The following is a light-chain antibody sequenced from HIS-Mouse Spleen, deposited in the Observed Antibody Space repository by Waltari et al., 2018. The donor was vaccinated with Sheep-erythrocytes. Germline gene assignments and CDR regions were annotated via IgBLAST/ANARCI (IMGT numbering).Light chain of an antibody. CDR3: AAWDDSLNGPV. V-gene: IGLV1-44*01. Sequence: QSVLTQPPSASWTPGQRVTISCSGSSSNIRSHPVNWYQQPPGTAPKLLIYSNNQRPSGVPDRFSGSKSGTSASLAISGLQSEDEADYYCAAWDDSLNGPVFGGGTKLTVL. CDR2: SNN. J-gene: IGLJ3*02. CDR1: SSNIRSHP.